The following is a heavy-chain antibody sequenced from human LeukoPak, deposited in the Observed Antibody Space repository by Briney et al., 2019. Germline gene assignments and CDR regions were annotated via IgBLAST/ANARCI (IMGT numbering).Heavy chain of an antibody. D-gene: IGHD3-3*02. Sequence: GGSLRLSCAASGFTFSSYGMHWVRRAPGKGLEWVAVISYDGSNKYYADSVKGRFTISRDNSKNTLYLQMNSLRAEDTAVYYCAKARLSAIFGAVSPSPDHYRGMGVWGQGTTVTVSS. CDR2: ISYDGSNK. CDR3: AKARLSAIFGAVSPSPDHYRGMGV. CDR1: GFTFSSYG. J-gene: IGHJ6*02. V-gene: IGHV3-30*18.